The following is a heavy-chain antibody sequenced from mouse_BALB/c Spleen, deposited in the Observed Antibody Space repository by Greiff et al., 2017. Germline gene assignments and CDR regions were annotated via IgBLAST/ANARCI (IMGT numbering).Heavy chain of an antibody. CDR1: GFTFSSYD. J-gene: IGHJ4*01. V-gene: IGHV5-12-1*01. CDR2: ISSGGGST. Sequence: EVPLVASGGGLVKPGGSLQLSCAASGFTFSSYDLSLVRQTPEKRLEWVAYISSGGGSTYYPDTVKGRFTISRDNAKNTLYLQMSSLKSEDTAMYYCARHGDAYAMDYWGQGTSVTVSS. CDR3: ARHGDAYAMDY.